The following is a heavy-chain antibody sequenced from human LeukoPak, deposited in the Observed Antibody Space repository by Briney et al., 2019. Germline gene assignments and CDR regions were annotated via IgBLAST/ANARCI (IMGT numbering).Heavy chain of an antibody. D-gene: IGHD1-26*01. CDR1: GFTFSSYA. CDR2: ISYDGSNK. CDR3: ASYRVSHGMDV. J-gene: IGHJ6*02. Sequence: PGGSLRLSRAASGFTFSSYAMHWVRQAPGKGLEWVAVISYDGSNKYYADSVKGRFTISRDNSKNTLYLQMNSLRAEDTAIYYCASYRVSHGMDVWGQGTTVTVSS. V-gene: IGHV3-30-3*01.